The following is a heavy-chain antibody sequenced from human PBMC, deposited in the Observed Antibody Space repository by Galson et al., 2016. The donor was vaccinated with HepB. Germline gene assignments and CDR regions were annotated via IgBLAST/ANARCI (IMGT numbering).Heavy chain of an antibody. CDR3: ARIRGGGSGSYDS. D-gene: IGHD1-26*01. CDR2: IDWDDDK. Sequence: PALVKPTQTLTLTCTFSGFSLSASGMSVSWIRQPPGKALEWLARIDWDDDKYYSPSLRARLTVSKDTSKNQVVLTMTNMDPVDTATYYCARIRGGGSGSYDSWGQGTLVTVSS. J-gene: IGHJ5*01. V-gene: IGHV2-70*11. CDR1: GFSLSASGMS.